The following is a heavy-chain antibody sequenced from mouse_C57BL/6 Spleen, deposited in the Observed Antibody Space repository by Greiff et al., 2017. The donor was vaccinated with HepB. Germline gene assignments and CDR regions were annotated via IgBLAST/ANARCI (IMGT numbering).Heavy chain of an antibody. CDR1: GYAFSSSW. D-gene: IGHD2-14*01. CDR2: IYPGVGDT. V-gene: IGHV1-82*01. CDR3: ARTGTEAWYFDV. Sequence: QVQLQQSGPELVKPGASVKISCKASGYAFSSSWMNWVKQRPGKGLEWIGRIYPGVGDTNYNGKFKGKATLTADKSSSTAYMQLSSLTSEDSAVYFCARTGTEAWYFDVWGTGTTVTVSS. J-gene: IGHJ1*03.